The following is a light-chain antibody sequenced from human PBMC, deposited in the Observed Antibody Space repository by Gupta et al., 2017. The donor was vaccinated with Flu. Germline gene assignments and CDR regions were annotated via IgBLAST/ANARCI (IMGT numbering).Light chain of an antibody. CDR3: QRDNSSGT. J-gene: IGKJ1*01. CDR1: QSVSSN. CDR2: GAS. V-gene: IGKV3-15*01. Sequence: EIVMTQSPATLSVPSGERATLSCRASQSVSSNLAGYQQKPGQTLRLLIAGASTRAKGSADRFSCRGDGREFTRTSSCPQFEDCDVYYGQRDNSSGTFDQGTKVESK.